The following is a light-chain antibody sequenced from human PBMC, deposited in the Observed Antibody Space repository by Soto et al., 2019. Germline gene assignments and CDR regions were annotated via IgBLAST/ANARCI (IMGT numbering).Light chain of an antibody. CDR2: DVT. CDR3: SSYTSNSTLV. CDR1: SSDVGGYNY. V-gene: IGLV2-14*03. J-gene: IGLJ2*01. Sequence: QSVLTQPASVSGSPGQSITISCTGTSSDVGGYNYVSWYQQHPGKAPKLLIYDVTNRPSGVSDRFSGSKSGNTASLIISGLQAEDEADYYCSSYTSNSTLVFGGGTKVTVL.